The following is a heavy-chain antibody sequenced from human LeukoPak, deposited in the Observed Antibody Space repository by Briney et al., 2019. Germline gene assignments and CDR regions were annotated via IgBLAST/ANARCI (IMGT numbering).Heavy chain of an antibody. D-gene: IGHD3-16*02. V-gene: IGHV4-59*01. J-gene: IGHJ4*02. CDR2: IYYSGST. CDR3: ARRSPDYDYVWGSYRQYYFDY. CDR1: GGSISSYY. Sequence: SETLSLTCTVSGGSISSYYWSWLRQPPGKGLEWIGYIYYSGSTNYNPSLKSRVTISVDTSKNQFSLKLSSVTAADTAVYYCARRSPDYDYVWGSYRQYYFDYWGQGTLVTVSS.